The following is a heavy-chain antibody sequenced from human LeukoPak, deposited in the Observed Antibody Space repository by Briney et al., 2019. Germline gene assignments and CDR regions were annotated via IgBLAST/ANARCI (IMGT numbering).Heavy chain of an antibody. CDR1: GFTFSSYS. CDR3: AREVRGVLNP. CDR2: ISSSGSTI. D-gene: IGHD3-10*01. Sequence: PGGSLRLSCAASGFTFSSYSMNWVRQAPGKGLEWVSYISSSGSTIYYADSVKGRFTISRDNAKNSLYLQMNSLRAEDTAVYYCAREVRGVLNPWGQGTLVTVSS. V-gene: IGHV3-48*04. J-gene: IGHJ5*02.